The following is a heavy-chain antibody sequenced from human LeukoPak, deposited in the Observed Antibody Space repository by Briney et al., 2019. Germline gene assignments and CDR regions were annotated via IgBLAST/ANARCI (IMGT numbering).Heavy chain of an antibody. CDR2: LYHSDSA. CDR3: ARQHDSYYYYYIDV. Sequence: SETLSLTCAVSGYSISNGYYWVWIRQPPGRGLEWIGSLYHSDSAYYNTSLRGRVSMSVDTSKNQCSLTLSFVTAADTAVYYCARQHDSYYYYYIDVWGSGTTVTVSS. J-gene: IGHJ6*03. CDR1: GYSISNGYY. V-gene: IGHV4-38-2*01.